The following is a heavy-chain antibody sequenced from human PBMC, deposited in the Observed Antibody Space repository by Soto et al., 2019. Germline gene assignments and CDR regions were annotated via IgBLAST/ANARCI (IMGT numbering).Heavy chain of an antibody. D-gene: IGHD2-15*01. CDR3: ATDRYCSGGSCYITLFDY. V-gene: IGHV1-24*01. Sequence: ASVNVSGKVSGYTLTELSMHWVRQAPGKGLEWMGGFDPEDGETIYAQKFQGRVTMTEDTSTDTAYMELSSLRSEDTAVYYCATDRYCSGGSCYITLFDYWGQGTLVNVSS. CDR2: FDPEDGET. CDR1: GYTLTELS. J-gene: IGHJ4*02.